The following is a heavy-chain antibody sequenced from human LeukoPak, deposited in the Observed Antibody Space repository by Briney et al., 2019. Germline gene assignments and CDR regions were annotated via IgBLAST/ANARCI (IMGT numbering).Heavy chain of an antibody. CDR3: ARGLRSGRTIFGVVITRPSVRYFDY. CDR1: GGSFSGYY. Sequence: PSETLSLTCAVYGGSFSGYYWSWIRQPPGKGLEWIGEINHSGSTNYNPSLKSRVTISVDTSKNQFSLKLGSVTAADTAVYYCARGLRSGRTIFGVVITRPSVRYFDYWGQGTLVTVSS. V-gene: IGHV4-34*01. D-gene: IGHD3-3*01. J-gene: IGHJ4*02. CDR2: INHSGST.